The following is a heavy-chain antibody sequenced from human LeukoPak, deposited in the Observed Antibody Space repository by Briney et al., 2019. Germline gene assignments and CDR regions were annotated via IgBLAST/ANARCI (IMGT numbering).Heavy chain of an antibody. CDR2: INHSGST. V-gene: IGHV4-34*01. CDR3: ARGWAQKYQLLGHTPRYFDY. J-gene: IGHJ4*02. CDR1: GGSFSGYY. Sequence: SETLSLTCAVYGGSFSGYYWSWIRQPPGKGLEWIGEINHSGSTNYNPSLKSRATISVDTSKNQFSLKLSSVTAADTAVYYCARGWAQKYQLLGHTPRYFDYWGQGTLVTVSS. D-gene: IGHD2-2*01.